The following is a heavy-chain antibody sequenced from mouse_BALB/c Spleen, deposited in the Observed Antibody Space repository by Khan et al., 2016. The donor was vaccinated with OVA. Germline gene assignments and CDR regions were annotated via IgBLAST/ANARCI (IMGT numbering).Heavy chain of an antibody. CDR1: GYTFTSYT. J-gene: IGHJ2*01. Sequence: QVRLQQSGAELARPCASVTLSCKASGYTFTSYTMYWVIQRPGQGLLWIVYINPSSGYTNYNQKFKDKVTFTADKSSSTAYMQLSSLTSEDTAVYCYAKTHERWGQGTTLTVSS. CDR3: AKTHER. CDR2: INPSSGYT. V-gene: IGHV1-4*01.